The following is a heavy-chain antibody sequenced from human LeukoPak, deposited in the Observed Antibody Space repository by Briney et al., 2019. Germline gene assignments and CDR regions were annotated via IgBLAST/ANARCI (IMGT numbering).Heavy chain of an antibody. V-gene: IGHV3-23*01. J-gene: IGHJ4*02. CDR3: AKFRVVVVTAIRIDY. CDR1: GFTFSSYA. D-gene: IGHD3-22*01. Sequence: GGSLRLSCAASGFTFSSYAMSWVRQAPGKGLEWVSAISGSGGSTYYADSVKGRFTISRDNSKNTLYLQMNSLRAVDTAVYYCAKFRVVVVTAIRIDYWGQGTLVTVSS. CDR2: ISGSGGST.